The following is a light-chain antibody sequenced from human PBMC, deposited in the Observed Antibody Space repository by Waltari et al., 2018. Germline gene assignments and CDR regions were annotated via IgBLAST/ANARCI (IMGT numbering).Light chain of an antibody. CDR2: YAS. V-gene: IGKV1-33*01. CDR1: QDISNF. Sequence: DIQMTQSPSPLSASVRDRVTITCKASQDISNFLNWYQQKPGRAPKLLIYYASNLETGVPSRFSGSGSGTDFTFTISSLQPEDIATYYCQQYDNLPLTFGGGTKVEIK. CDR3: QQYDNLPLT. J-gene: IGKJ4*01.